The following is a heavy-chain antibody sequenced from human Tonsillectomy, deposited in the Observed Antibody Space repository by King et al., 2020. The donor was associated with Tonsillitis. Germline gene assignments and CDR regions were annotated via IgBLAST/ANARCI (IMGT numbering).Heavy chain of an antibody. CDR1: GFTFSGYS. V-gene: IGHV3-48*02. J-gene: IGHJ6*02. Sequence: VQLVESGGGLVQPGGSLRLSCVASGFTFSGYSMNWVRQATGKGLEWVSYISSSSTIKYADSVKGRFTISRDNAKNSLYLQMNSLRDEDTAVNYFSTPGDRSSCYGMDVWRQGTTVTVSS. D-gene: IGHD6-13*01. CDR2: ISSSSTI. CDR3: STPGDRSSCYGMDV.